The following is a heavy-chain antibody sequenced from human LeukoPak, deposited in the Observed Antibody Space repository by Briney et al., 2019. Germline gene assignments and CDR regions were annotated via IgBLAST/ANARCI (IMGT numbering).Heavy chain of an antibody. Sequence: SETLSLTCTVSGYSISSAYYWGWIRQPPGKGLEWIGSFYYSGTSYYNPSLKRQVTMSADTSKNQLSLELRSVTAADTAVYYCARSYDILTGYYHNWFDPWGQGTLVTVSS. CDR2: FYYSGTS. D-gene: IGHD3-9*01. CDR3: ARSYDILTGYYHNWFDP. V-gene: IGHV4-38-2*02. J-gene: IGHJ5*02. CDR1: GYSISSAYY.